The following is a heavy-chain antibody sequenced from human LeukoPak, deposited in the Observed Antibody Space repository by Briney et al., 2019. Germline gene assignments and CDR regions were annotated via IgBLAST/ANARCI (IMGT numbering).Heavy chain of an antibody. CDR2: ICYSGST. D-gene: IGHD3-16*01. Sequence: SETLSLTCTVSGGSISTYYWTWIRQPPGKGLEWIGYICYSGSTNYNPALKSRVTISLDTSKNQFSLKLNSVTAADTAVYYCARRVTGRGTYYFDYWGQGTLVTVSS. V-gene: IGHV4-59*08. CDR3: ARRVTGRGTYYFDY. CDR1: GGSISTYY. J-gene: IGHJ4*02.